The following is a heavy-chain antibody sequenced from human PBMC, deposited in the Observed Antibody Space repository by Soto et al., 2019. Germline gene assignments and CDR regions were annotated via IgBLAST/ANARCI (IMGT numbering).Heavy chain of an antibody. CDR3: AIDYGSGATEGYSYGMYV. J-gene: IGHJ6*02. CDR2: ISAYNGNT. V-gene: IGHV1-18*01. Sequence: QVQLVQSGAEVKKPGASVKVSCKASGYTFTSYGISWVRQAPGQGLEWMGWISAYNGNTNYAQKLQGRVTMTTDTSASPAYMGLRSLRSDDTAVYYCAIDYGSGATEGYSYGMYVWGQGTTVTVSS. D-gene: IGHD3-10*01. CDR1: GYTFTSYG.